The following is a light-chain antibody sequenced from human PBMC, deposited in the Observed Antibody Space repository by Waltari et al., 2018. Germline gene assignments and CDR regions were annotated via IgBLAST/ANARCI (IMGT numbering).Light chain of an antibody. Sequence: EIVMTQSPATLSVSRGGSATLSCRASLSIDDSLDWYQQKPGQPPRLLIHGASTRDTGIPVRFSGSGSGTAFTLTITGLQSEDFAVYFCQQYNQWPLTFGRGTKVEIK. V-gene: IGKV3-15*01. CDR1: LSIDDS. CDR2: GAS. J-gene: IGKJ4*01. CDR3: QQYNQWPLT.